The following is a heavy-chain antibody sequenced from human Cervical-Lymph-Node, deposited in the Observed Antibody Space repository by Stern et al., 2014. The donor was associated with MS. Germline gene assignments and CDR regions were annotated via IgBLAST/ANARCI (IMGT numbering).Heavy chain of an antibody. CDR2: IKPNVGAS. CDR3: ARDTVPGAFYGMDV. CDR1: GYTFTNYF. D-gene: IGHD2-2*01. Sequence: VQLVESGAEVKKPGASVKVSCKASGYTFTNYFMYWVRQAPGQGLEWMGIIKPNVGASFYAPKFQGRVTMTRDTSTSTVYMELSSLRSEDTATYYCARDTVPGAFYGMDVWGQGTTVTVSS. J-gene: IGHJ6*02. V-gene: IGHV1-46*01.